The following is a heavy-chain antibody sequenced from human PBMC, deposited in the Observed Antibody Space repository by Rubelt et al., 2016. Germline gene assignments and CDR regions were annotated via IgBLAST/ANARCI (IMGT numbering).Heavy chain of an antibody. Sequence: QVQLVQSGAEVKKPGASVKVSCKASGYTFTSFGINWVRQAPGQGLEWMGWISAYNGDTNYAKTLQGRVTMTADTSTSTAYMDLRSLRSDDTAVYYCAKISSTAVVEYWGQGTLVTVSS. J-gene: IGHJ4*02. V-gene: IGHV1-18*01. D-gene: IGHD2-2*01. CDR3: AKISSTAVVEY. CDR2: ISAYNGDT. CDR1: GYTFTSFG.